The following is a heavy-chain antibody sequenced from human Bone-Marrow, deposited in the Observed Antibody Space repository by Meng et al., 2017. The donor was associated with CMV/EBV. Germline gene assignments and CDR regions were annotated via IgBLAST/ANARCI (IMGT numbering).Heavy chain of an antibody. J-gene: IGHJ6*02. CDR2: ISGGGETT. V-gene: IGHV3-23*01. Sequence: GSLRLSCAASGFTFSSYVMSWVRQAPRKGLEWLSVISGGGETTYYEASVKGRFTISRDNSKNTVYLQMNSLRAEDTAIYYCAKGGINYDSFPRAGLMDVWGQGTTVTVSS. D-gene: IGHD3-3*01. CDR3: AKGGINYDSFPRAGLMDV. CDR1: GFTFSSYV.